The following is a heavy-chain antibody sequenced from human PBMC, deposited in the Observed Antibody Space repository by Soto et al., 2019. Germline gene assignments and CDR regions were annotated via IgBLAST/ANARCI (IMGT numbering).Heavy chain of an antibody. D-gene: IGHD3-10*01. CDR3: ARDRLAVFPYKAHYHGSGRGTYGMDV. CDR2: IYHSGST. CDR1: GGSIISGDYY. Sequence: PSETLSLTCTVSGGSIISGDYYWSWIRQPPGKGLEWIGEIYHSGSTNYNPSLKSRVTISVDKSKNQFSLKLSSVTAADTAVYYCARDRLAVFPYKAHYHGSGRGTYGMDVWGQGTTVTVSS. V-gene: IGHV4-39*07. J-gene: IGHJ6*02.